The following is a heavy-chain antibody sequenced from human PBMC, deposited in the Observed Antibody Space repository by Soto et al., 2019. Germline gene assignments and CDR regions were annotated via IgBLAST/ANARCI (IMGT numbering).Heavy chain of an antibody. J-gene: IGHJ3*02. CDR2: ISAYNGNT. CDR1: GYTFTSYG. V-gene: IGHV1-18*01. D-gene: IGHD3-10*01. CDR3: ARDPPIYGSESYWPFAFDI. Sequence: ASVKVSCKASGYTFTSYGISWVLQAPGQGLEWMGWISAYNGNTNYAQKLQGRVTMTTDTSTSTAYMELRSLRSDDTAVYYCARDPPIYGSESYWPFAFDIWGQGTMVTVSS.